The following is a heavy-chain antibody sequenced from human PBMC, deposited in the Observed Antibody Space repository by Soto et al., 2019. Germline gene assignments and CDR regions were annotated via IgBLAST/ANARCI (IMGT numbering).Heavy chain of an antibody. CDR2: IYYSGST. Sequence: TLSLTCTVSGGSISSGDYYWSWIRQPPGKGLEWIGYIYYSGSTYYNPSLKSRVTISVDTSKNQFSLKLSSVTAADTAVYYCARGSYYYDSGGYYHYWGQGTLVTVSS. J-gene: IGHJ4*02. CDR3: ARGSYYYDSGGYYHY. V-gene: IGHV4-30-4*01. D-gene: IGHD3-22*01. CDR1: GGSISSGDYY.